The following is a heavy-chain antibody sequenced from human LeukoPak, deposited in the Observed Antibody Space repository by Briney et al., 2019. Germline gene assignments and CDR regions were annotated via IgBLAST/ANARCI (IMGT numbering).Heavy chain of an antibody. CDR1: GFTFSSYA. CDR2: ISGSGGST. J-gene: IGHJ4*02. Sequence: PGGSLRLSCAASGFTFSSYAMSWVRQAPGEGLEWVSAISGSGGSTYYADSVKGRFTISRDNSKNTLYLQMNSLRAEDTAVYYCAKGRDGYNPKSSYYFDYWGQGTLVTVSS. D-gene: IGHD5-24*01. V-gene: IGHV3-23*01. CDR3: AKGRDGYNPKSSYYFDY.